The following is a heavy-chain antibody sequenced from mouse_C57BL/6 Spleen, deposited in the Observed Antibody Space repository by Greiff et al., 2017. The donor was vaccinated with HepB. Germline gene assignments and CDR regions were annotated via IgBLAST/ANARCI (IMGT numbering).Heavy chain of an antibody. CDR2: IYPGDGDT. D-gene: IGHD2-10*01. J-gene: IGHJ2*01. CDR1: GYAFSSYW. Sequence: VQLQQSGAELVKPGASVKISCKASGYAFSSYWMNWVKQRPGKGLEWIGQIYPGDGDTNYNGKFKGKATLTADKSSSTAYMQLSSLTSEDSAVYFCARGLLPYYFDYWGQGTTLTVSS. CDR3: ARGLLPYYFDY. V-gene: IGHV1-80*01.